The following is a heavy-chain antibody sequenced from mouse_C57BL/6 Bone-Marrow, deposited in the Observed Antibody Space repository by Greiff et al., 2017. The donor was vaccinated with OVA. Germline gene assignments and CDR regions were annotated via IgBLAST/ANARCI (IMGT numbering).Heavy chain of an antibody. Sequence: EVKLMESGGGLVKPGGSLKLSCAASGFTFSSYAMSWVRQTPEKRLEWVATISDGGSYTYYPDNVKGRFTISRDNAKNNLYLQMSHLKSEDTAMYYCAREGDYLYAMDDWGQGTSVTVSS. J-gene: IGHJ4*01. CDR1: GFTFSSYA. CDR3: AREGDYLYAMDD. V-gene: IGHV5-4*01. D-gene: IGHD2-4*01. CDR2: ISDGGSYT.